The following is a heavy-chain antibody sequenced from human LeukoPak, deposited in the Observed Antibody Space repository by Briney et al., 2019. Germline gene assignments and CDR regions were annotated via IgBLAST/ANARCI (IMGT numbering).Heavy chain of an antibody. CDR2: INSDGSST. J-gene: IGHJ6*03. D-gene: IGHD4-11*01. CDR1: GFTFSSYW. V-gene: IGHV3-74*01. Sequence: GGSLRLSCAASGFTFSSYWMHWVRQAPGKGLVWVSRINSDGSSTSYADSVKGRLTISRDNAKNTLYLQMNSLRAEDTAVYYCARERNYNYYYYYMDVWGKGTTVTVSS. CDR3: ARERNYNYYYYYMDV.